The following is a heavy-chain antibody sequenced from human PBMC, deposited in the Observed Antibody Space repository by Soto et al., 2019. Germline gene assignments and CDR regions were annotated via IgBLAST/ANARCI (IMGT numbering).Heavy chain of an antibody. CDR3: VRGGGGGLFDP. J-gene: IGHJ5*02. Sequence: PGEPLKISCAGSGFTFGDSYMSWIRQAPGKGLEWLSYISPGSRYPAYADSVKGRFTISRDNARRSLFLQMTSLTAEDTAMYYCVRGGGGGLFDPWGQGTMVTAPQ. CDR1: GFTFGDSY. D-gene: IGHD2-15*01. V-gene: IGHV3-11*06. CDR2: ISPGSRYP.